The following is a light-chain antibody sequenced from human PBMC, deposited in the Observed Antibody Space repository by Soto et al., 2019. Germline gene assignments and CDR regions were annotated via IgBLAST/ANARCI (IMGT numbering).Light chain of an antibody. CDR3: CSYAGSRTFV. J-gene: IGLJ2*01. Sequence: QSALTQPASVSRSPEQSITISCTGTSSDVGAYNLVSWYQQHPGKAPRLIIYEGSKRPSGISHRFSGSKSDNTASLTISGPRAEDEAHYHCCSYAGSRTFVFGGGTKVTVL. CDR1: SSDVGAYNL. CDR2: EGS. V-gene: IGLV2-23*01.